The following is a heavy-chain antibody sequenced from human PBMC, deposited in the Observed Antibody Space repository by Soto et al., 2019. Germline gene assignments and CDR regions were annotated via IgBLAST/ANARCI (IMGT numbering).Heavy chain of an antibody. CDR3: ARGIFYAFDI. V-gene: IGHV4-4*02. D-gene: IGHD3-9*01. J-gene: IGHJ3*02. Sequence: QVQLQESGPGVVKPSGTLSLTCAVSGVSISNPNWWAWVRQAPGKGLEWIGEIDHSGSTNYNPSLNSLVTISLDRSKNQFSLKLSSVAAADTAVYYGARGIFYAFDIWGQGTMVTVSS. CDR2: IDHSGST. CDR1: GVSISNPNW.